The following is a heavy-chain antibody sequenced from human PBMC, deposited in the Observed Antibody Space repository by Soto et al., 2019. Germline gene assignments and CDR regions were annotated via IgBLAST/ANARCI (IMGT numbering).Heavy chain of an antibody. CDR2: ISATGTST. Sequence: PGGSLRLSCAASGFTFSTYGMNWVRQSPGKGLEWVASISATGTSTDYADSVKGRFTISRDSSKNTLFLQMNSLRADDTAVYYCATEYSDIFNVDHWGQGTLVTVSS. J-gene: IGHJ4*02. D-gene: IGHD3-9*01. V-gene: IGHV3-23*01. CDR1: GFTFSTYG. CDR3: ATEYSDIFNVDH.